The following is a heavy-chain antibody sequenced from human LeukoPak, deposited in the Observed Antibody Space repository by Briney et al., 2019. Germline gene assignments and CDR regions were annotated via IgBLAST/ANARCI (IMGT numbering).Heavy chain of an antibody. Sequence: SVEVSCKASGGTFSSYAISWVRQAPGQGLEWMGRIIPIFGTANYAQKFQGRVTITTDESTSTAYMELSSLRSEDTAVYYCARPSSGWYGVFDYWGQGTLVTVSS. D-gene: IGHD6-19*01. CDR1: GGTFSSYA. V-gene: IGHV1-69*05. CDR3: ARPSSGWYGVFDY. CDR2: IIPIFGTA. J-gene: IGHJ4*02.